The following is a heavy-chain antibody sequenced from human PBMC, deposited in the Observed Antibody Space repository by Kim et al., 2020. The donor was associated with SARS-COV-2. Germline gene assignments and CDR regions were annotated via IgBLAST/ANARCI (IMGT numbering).Heavy chain of an antibody. D-gene: IGHD1-1*01. J-gene: IGHJ5*02. CDR3: PKSGTGTTRTLS. Sequence: GGSLRLSCAVSGFTFSNFVMSWVRQVPGKGLEWVSGISGNGGTTYYADSVGGRFTISRDNSKATVYLQMNSLRAEDTAVDYCPKSGTGTTRTLSWGQGTLVTVSS. CDR2: ISGNGGTT. V-gene: IGHV3-23*01. CDR1: GFTFSNFV.